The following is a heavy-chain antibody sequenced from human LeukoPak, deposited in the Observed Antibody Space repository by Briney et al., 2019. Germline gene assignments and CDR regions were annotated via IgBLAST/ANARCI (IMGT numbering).Heavy chain of an antibody. J-gene: IGHJ4*02. CDR1: GFTFSTYN. CDR2: ISSSRSAI. D-gene: IGHD3-22*01. V-gene: IGHV3-48*02. CDR3: PRATYYYDSSGYYVGLGFDY. Sequence: GGSLRLSCAASGFTFSTYNMNWVRQAPGKGLEWVSYISSSRSAIYYADSVKGRFTISRDNAKNSLYLQMNSLRDEDTAVYYCPRATYYYDSSGYYVGLGFDYWGQGTLVTVSS.